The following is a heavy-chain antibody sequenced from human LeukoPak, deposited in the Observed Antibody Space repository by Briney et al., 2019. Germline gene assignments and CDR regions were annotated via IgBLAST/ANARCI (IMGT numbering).Heavy chain of an antibody. J-gene: IGHJ4*02. CDR1: GFTVSSYA. CDR3: AKDQVTMLVVVTFGY. D-gene: IGHD3-22*01. Sequence: GGSLRLSCAASGFTVSSYAMSWVRQAPGKGREWVSAISGSGGSTYYADSVKGRFTISRDNSKNTLYLQMNSLRAEDTAVYYCAKDQVTMLVVVTFGYWGQGTLVTVSS. CDR2: ISGSGGST. V-gene: IGHV3-23*01.